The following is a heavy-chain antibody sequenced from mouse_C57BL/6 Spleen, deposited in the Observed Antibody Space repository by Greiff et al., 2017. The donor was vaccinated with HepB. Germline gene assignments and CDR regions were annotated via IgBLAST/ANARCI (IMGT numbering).Heavy chain of an antibody. Sequence: QVQLQQPGAELVRPGSSVKLSCKASGYTFTSYWMDWVKQRPGQGLEWIGNIYPSDSETHYNQKFKDKATLTVDKSSSTAYMQLSSLTSEDSAVYYCAIYYYGSSYPWFAYWGQGTLVTVSA. V-gene: IGHV1-61*01. D-gene: IGHD1-1*01. J-gene: IGHJ3*01. CDR1: GYTFTSYW. CDR2: IYPSDSET. CDR3: AIYYYGSSYPWFAY.